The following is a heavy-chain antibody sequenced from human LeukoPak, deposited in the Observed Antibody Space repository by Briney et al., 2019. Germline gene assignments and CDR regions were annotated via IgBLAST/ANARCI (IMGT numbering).Heavy chain of an antibody. V-gene: IGHV1-2*02. D-gene: IGHD5-18*01. CDR1: GYNFIYYY. J-gene: IGHJ4*02. CDR3: ARGAGGYSYGFDF. CDR2: VNPHSGGT. Sequence: ASVKVSCKTSGYNFIYYYIHWVRQAPGQGLEWMGWVNPHSGGTNYAQKFQGRVTMTRDTSISTAYMELSRLRSDDTAIYYCARGAGGYSYGFDFWGQGALVTVSS.